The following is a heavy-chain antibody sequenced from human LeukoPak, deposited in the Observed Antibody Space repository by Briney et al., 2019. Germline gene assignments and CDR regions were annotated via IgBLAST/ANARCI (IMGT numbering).Heavy chain of an antibody. CDR2: IRHDGHNN. V-gene: IGHV3-30*02. J-gene: IGHJ4*02. CDR1: GFTFSSYG. Sequence: GGSLRLSCAASGFTFSSYGMHWVRQAPGKGLEWVAFIRHDGHNNYYTDSVKGRFTISRDNAKNSLYLQMNSLRAEDTAVYYCARDRVTVAILSRYYFDYWGQGTLVTVSS. CDR3: ARDRVTVAILSRYYFDY. D-gene: IGHD5-12*01.